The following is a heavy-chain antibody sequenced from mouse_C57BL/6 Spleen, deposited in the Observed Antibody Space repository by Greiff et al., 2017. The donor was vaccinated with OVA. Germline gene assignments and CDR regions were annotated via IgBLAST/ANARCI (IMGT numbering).Heavy chain of an antibody. D-gene: IGHD3-2*02. Sequence: VQLQQSGTVLARPGASVKMSCKTSGYTFTSYRMHWVKQRPGQGLEWIGAIYPGNSDTSYNQKFKGKAKLTAVTSASTAYMELSSLTNEDSAVYYCTRGGTAQATFYAMDYWGQGTSVTVSS. CDR3: TRGGTAQATFYAMDY. CDR1: GYTFTSYR. J-gene: IGHJ4*01. CDR2: IYPGNSDT. V-gene: IGHV1-5*01.